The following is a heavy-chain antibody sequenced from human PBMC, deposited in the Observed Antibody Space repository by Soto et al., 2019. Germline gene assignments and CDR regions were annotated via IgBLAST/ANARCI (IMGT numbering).Heavy chain of an antibody. D-gene: IGHD3-9*01. CDR2: VHHSGTT. CDR3: VGQNGFFGWSSHVTGPGGMDV. J-gene: IGHJ6*02. CDR1: GGSFSGYY. V-gene: IGHV4-34*01. Sequence: QVQLQQWGAGLLKPSETLSLTCAVNGGSFSGYYWNWIRQSAGKGLEWIGRVHHSGTTNYNPSLKSRLSISLHTSKNHFSLHLNSVTAADTAMYYCVGQNGFFGWSSHVTGPGGMDVWGQGTAVTVSS.